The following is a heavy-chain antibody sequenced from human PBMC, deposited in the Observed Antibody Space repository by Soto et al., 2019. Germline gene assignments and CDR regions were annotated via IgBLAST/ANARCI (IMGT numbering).Heavy chain of an antibody. Sequence: PGGSLRLSCVASGSTFSHHRMHWVRQVPGKGLVWVSCIEVDGSRTRYADYVKGRFTMSRDNAKNTVSLQMNSLRVDDTAVYYCARDTNGLSYWGQGTLVTVSS. D-gene: IGHD2-8*01. CDR1: GSTFSHHR. J-gene: IGHJ4*02. CDR3: ARDTNGLSY. V-gene: IGHV3-74*01. CDR2: IEVDGSRT.